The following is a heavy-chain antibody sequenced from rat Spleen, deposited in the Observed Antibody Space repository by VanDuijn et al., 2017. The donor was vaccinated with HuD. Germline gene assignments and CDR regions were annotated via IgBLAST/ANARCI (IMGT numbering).Heavy chain of an antibody. CDR1: GFTFSDYG. D-gene: IGHD1-8*01. CDR2: ISYGDSSGHSST. CDR3: ASPVGGYFDF. V-gene: IGHV5-29*01. Sequence: EVQLVESDGGLVQPGRSLKVSCAASGFTFSDYGMAWVRQAPTKGLEWVATISYGDSSGHSSTYYRDSVKGRFTASRDNAKRTLYLRLGSLRSEDTATYYCASPVGGYFDFWGPGTMVTVSS. J-gene: IGHJ1*01.